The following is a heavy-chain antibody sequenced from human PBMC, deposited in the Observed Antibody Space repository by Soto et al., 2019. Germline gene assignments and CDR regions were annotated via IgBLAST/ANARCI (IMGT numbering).Heavy chain of an antibody. Sequence: PSETLSLTCTVSGGSISSYYWSWIRQPPGKGLEWIGYIYYSGSTNYNPSLKSRVTISVDTSKNQFSLKLSSVTVADTAVYYCARSVLRYFDFDYWGQGTLVTVSS. J-gene: IGHJ4*02. D-gene: IGHD3-9*01. CDR2: IYYSGST. CDR3: ARSVLRYFDFDY. V-gene: IGHV4-59*01. CDR1: GGSISSYY.